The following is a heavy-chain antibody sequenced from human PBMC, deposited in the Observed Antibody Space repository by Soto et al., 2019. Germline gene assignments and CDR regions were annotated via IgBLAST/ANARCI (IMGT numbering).Heavy chain of an antibody. Sequence: ASVKVSCKASGYTFTSYAMHWVRQAPGQRLEWMGWINAGNGNTKYSQKFQGRVTMTTDTSASTAYMELSSLRSDDTAVYYCAREFIVATFSIDYWGQGTLVTVSS. V-gene: IGHV1-3*01. CDR3: AREFIVATFSIDY. CDR2: INAGNGNT. D-gene: IGHD5-12*01. J-gene: IGHJ4*02. CDR1: GYTFTSYA.